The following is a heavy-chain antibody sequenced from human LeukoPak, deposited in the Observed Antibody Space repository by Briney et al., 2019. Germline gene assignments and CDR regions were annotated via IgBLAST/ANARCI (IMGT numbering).Heavy chain of an antibody. V-gene: IGHV4-39*01. Sequence: PSETLSLTCTVSGGSISSSSYYWGWIRQPPGKGLEWIGSIYYSGSTYYNPSVKSRVTISVDTSKNQFSLKLSSVTAADTAVYYCASISGSYSVGYFDYWGQGTLVTVSS. CDR3: ASISGSYSVGYFDY. CDR1: GGSISSSSYY. J-gene: IGHJ4*02. D-gene: IGHD1-26*01. CDR2: IYYSGST.